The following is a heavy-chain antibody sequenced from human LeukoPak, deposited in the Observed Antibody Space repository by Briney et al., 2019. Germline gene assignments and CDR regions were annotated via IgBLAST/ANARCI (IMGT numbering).Heavy chain of an antibody. CDR2: LYNTEST. CDR3: ARHPTLTSGGNFDY. D-gene: IGHD3-16*01. CDR1: GGSISRSSYY. V-gene: IGHV4-39*01. Sequence: PSETLSLTCSVSGGSISRSSYYWGWIRQPPGKGLEWIGDLYNTESTCYTPSFQCRVTISVDTSKNQFALKLSSVTAADTAVYYCARHPTLTSGGNFDYWGQGTLVTVSS. J-gene: IGHJ4*02.